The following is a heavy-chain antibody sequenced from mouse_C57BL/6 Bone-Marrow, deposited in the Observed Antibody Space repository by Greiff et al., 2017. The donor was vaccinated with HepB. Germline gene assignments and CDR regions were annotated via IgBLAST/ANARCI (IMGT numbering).Heavy chain of an antibody. CDR2: IDPSDSYT. J-gene: IGHJ3*01. CDR3: ARGGSLAWFAD. V-gene: IGHV1-50*01. Sequence: QVQLQQPGAELVKPGASVKLSCKASGYTFTSYWMQWVKQRPGQGLEWIGEIDPSDSYTNYNQKFKGKATLTADTSSSTAYMQLSSLTSEDSAVYYGARGGSLAWFADWGQGTLVAVSA. CDR1: GYTFTSYW. D-gene: IGHD1-1*02.